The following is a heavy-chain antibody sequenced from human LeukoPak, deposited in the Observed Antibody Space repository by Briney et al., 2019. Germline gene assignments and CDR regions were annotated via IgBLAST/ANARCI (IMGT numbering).Heavy chain of an antibody. CDR3: ARDLYYDFWSGYYTGDVDYFDY. J-gene: IGHJ4*02. V-gene: IGHV3-21*01. Sequence: GGSLRLSCAASGFTFSSYSMNWVRQAPGKGLEWVSSISSSSSYIYYADSVKGRFTISRDNAKNSLYLQMNSLRAEDTAVYYCARDLYYDFWSGYYTGDVDYFDYWGQGTLVTVSS. CDR1: GFTFSSYS. CDR2: ISSSSSYI. D-gene: IGHD3-3*01.